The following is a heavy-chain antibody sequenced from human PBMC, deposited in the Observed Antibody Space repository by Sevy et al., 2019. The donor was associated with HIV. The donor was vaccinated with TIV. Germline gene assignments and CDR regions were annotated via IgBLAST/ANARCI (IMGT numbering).Heavy chain of an antibody. CDR2: ICYSGST. D-gene: IGHD2-15*01. CDR1: GGSISSGDYY. Sequence: SETLSLTCTVSGGSISSGDYYWSWIRQPPGKGLEWIGYICYSGSTYYNPSLKSRVTISVDTSKNQFSLKLSSVTAADTAVYYCARSHIVVVVAATEGAVDIWGQGTMVTVSS. J-gene: IGHJ3*02. CDR3: ARSHIVVVVAATEGAVDI. V-gene: IGHV4-30-4*01.